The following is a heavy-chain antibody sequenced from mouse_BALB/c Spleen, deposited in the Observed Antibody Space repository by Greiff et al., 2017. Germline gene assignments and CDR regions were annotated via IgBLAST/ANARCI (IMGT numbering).Heavy chain of an antibody. D-gene: IGHD1-1*02. Sequence: EVQVVESGGGLVQPGGSRKLSCAASGFTFSSFGMHWVRQAPEKGLEWVAYISSGSSTIYYADTVKGRFTISRDNPKNTLFLQMTSLRSEDTAMYYCARSGGNRLAMDYWGQGTSVTVSS. V-gene: IGHV5-17*02. CDR2: ISSGSSTI. CDR3: ARSGGNRLAMDY. J-gene: IGHJ4*01. CDR1: GFTFSSFG.